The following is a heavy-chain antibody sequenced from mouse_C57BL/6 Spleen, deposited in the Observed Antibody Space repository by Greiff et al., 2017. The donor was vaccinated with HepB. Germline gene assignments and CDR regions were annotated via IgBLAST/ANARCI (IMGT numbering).Heavy chain of an antibody. V-gene: IGHV1-26*01. CDR3: ARGRHIYYGNYGWYFDV. Sequence: EVQLQQSGPELVKPGASVKISCKASGYTFTDYYMNWVKQSHGKSLEWIGDINPNNGGTSYNQKFKGKATLTVDKSSSTAYMELRSLTSEDSAVYYCARGRHIYYGNYGWYFDVWGTWTTVTVSS. CDR2: INPNNGGT. J-gene: IGHJ1*03. CDR1: GYTFTDYY. D-gene: IGHD2-1*01.